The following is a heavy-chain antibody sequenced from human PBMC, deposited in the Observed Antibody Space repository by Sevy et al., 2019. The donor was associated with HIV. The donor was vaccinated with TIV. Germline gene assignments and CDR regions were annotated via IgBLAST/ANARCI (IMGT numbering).Heavy chain of an antibody. D-gene: IGHD1-26*01. J-gene: IGHJ3*02. Sequence: GGSLRLSCAASGFTFSNAWMSWVRQAPGTGLEWVGRIKSKTDGGTTDYAAPVKGRFTISRDDSKNTLYLQMNSLKTEDTAVYYCTTSQWELPHDAFDIWGQGTMVTVSS. CDR2: IKSKTDGGTT. CDR1: GFTFSNAW. V-gene: IGHV3-15*01. CDR3: TTSQWELPHDAFDI.